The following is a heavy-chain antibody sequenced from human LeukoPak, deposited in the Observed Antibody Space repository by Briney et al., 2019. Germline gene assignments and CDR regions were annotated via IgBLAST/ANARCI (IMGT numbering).Heavy chain of an antibody. CDR3: ARDWSRITMVRELDY. V-gene: IGHV3-11*06. D-gene: IGHD3-10*01. CDR1: GFTFSDYY. Sequence: GGSLRLYCAASGFTFSDYYMSWIRQAPGKGLEWVSYISSSSSYTNYADSVKGRFTISRDNAKNSLYLQMNSLRAEDTAVYYCARDWSRITMVRELDYWGQGTLVTVSS. CDR2: ISSSSSYT. J-gene: IGHJ4*02.